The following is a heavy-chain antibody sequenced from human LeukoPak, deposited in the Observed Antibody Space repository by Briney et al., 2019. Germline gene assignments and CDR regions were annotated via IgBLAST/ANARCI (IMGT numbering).Heavy chain of an antibody. CDR1: GGTFSSYA. CDR3: ARAMGAAAGIYCYYGMDV. V-gene: IGHV1-69*13. D-gene: IGHD6-13*01. CDR2: IIPIFGTA. Sequence: ASVKVSCKASGGTFSSYAISWVRQAPGQGLEWMGGIIPIFGTANYAQKFQGRVTITADESTSTAYMELSSLRSEDTAVYYCARAMGAAAGIYCYYGMDVWGQGTTVTVSS. J-gene: IGHJ6*02.